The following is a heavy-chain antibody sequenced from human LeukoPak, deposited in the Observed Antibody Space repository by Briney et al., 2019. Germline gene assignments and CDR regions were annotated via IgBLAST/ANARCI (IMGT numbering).Heavy chain of an antibody. J-gene: IGHJ5*02. CDR1: GFIFSNYG. Sequence: SGGSRRLSCAASGFIFSNYGMHWVRQAPGKGLEWVAFIRYDESNKFYADPVKGRFTISRDNSKNILFLQMNSLRAEDTAVYYCATMQWLEGVDWFDPWGQGTLVTVSS. CDR3: ATMQWLEGVDWFDP. CDR2: IRYDESNK. V-gene: IGHV3-30*02. D-gene: IGHD6-19*01.